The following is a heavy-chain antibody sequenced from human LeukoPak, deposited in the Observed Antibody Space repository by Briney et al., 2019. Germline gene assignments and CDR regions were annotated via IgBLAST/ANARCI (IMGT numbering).Heavy chain of an antibody. D-gene: IGHD3-10*01. CDR1: GFTLSSYS. Sequence: GGSLRLSCAASGFTLSSYSMNWVRQAPGKGLEWVSSISSSSSYIYYADSVKGRFTISRDNAKNSLYLQMNSLRAEDTAVYFCARSLLSGSYYYGLDYWGQGTLVTVSS. J-gene: IGHJ4*02. V-gene: IGHV3-21*01. CDR3: ARSLLSGSYYYGLDY. CDR2: ISSSSSYI.